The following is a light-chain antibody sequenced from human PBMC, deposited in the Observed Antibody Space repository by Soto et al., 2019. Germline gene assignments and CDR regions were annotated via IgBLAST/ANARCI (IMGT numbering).Light chain of an antibody. CDR3: AAWDDSLTANVV. J-gene: IGLJ2*01. V-gene: IGLV1-47*01. Sequence: QPVLTQPPSASGTPGQTVTMSCSGSSSNIGSNHVYWYQQFPGTAPKLLIYSNNQRPSGVPDRFSGSKSGTSASLAISGLRSEDEADYYCAAWDDSLTANVVFGGGTKLTVL. CDR1: SSNIGSNH. CDR2: SNN.